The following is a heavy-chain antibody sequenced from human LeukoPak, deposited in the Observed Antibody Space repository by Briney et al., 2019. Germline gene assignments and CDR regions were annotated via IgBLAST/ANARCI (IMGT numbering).Heavy chain of an antibody. J-gene: IGHJ4*02. CDR1: GFTFTSYS. CDR2: ISSSSSTI. CDR3: ARDLGGWKYSGYDPGFDY. Sequence: GGSLRLSCAASGFTFTSYSMNWVRQAPGEGREWVSYISSSSSTIYYADSVKGRFTISRDNAKNSLYLQMNSLRAEDTAVYYCARDLGGWKYSGYDPGFDYWGQGTLVTVSS. V-gene: IGHV3-48*04. D-gene: IGHD5-12*01.